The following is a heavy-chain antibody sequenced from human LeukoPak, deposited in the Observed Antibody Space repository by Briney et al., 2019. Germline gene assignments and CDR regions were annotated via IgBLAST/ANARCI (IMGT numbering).Heavy chain of an antibody. CDR3: ARALPLVVVPAAMGLDY. Sequence: SETLSLTCAVYGGSFSGYYWSWIRQPPGKGLAWIGEINHSGSTNYNPSLKSRVTISVDTSKNQFSLKLSSVTAADTAVYYCARALPLVVVPAAMGLDYWGQGTLVTVSS. V-gene: IGHV4-34*01. D-gene: IGHD2-2*01. CDR2: INHSGST. J-gene: IGHJ4*02. CDR1: GGSFSGYY.